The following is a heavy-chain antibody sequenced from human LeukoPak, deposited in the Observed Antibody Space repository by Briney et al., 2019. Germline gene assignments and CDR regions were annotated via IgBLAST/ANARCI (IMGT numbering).Heavy chain of an antibody. Sequence: PSETLSLTCAVYGGSFSGYYWSWIRQPPGKGLEWIGEINHSGSSSYNPSLKSRVTISVDTSKNQFSLKLSSVTAADTAVYYCARLIVGDTDFDYWGQGTLVTVPP. V-gene: IGHV4-34*01. D-gene: IGHD1-26*01. CDR1: GGSFSGYY. J-gene: IGHJ4*02. CDR3: ARLIVGDTDFDY. CDR2: INHSGSS.